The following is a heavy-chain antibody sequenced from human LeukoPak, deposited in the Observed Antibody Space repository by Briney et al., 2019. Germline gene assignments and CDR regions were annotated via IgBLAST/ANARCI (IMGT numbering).Heavy chain of an antibody. V-gene: IGHV3-23*01. CDR2: VTDSGDKV. D-gene: IGHD3-22*01. CDR1: GFTFSSYA. J-gene: IGHJ4*02. CDR3: VKGSGSSGYYPLNY. Sequence: GGSLRLSCAASGFTFSSYAMTWVRQAPGKGLERVSAVTDSGDKVFYADSVKGRFTISRGNSKNTLYLQMSSLRVEDTAVYYCVKGSGSSGYYPLNYWGQGTLVTVSS.